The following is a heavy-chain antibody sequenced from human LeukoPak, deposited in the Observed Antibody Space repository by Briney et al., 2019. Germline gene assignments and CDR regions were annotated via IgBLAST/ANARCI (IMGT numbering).Heavy chain of an antibody. J-gene: IGHJ5*02. CDR3: ARASFNVVFGNWFDP. CDR2: VYYSGST. CDR1: SGSIGSSSNS. Sequence: SETLSLTCTVSSGSIGSSSNSWGWILQGPWNGPVWIGNVYYSGSTFYNPSLKSRVTISVDTSKNQFSLKLRSVTAADTAIYYCARASFNVVFGNWFDPWGQGTLVTVSS. V-gene: IGHV4-39*01. D-gene: IGHD2-8*01.